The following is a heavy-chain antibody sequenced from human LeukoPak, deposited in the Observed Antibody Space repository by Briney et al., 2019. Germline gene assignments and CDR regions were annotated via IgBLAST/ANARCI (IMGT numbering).Heavy chain of an antibody. V-gene: IGHV4-34*01. J-gene: IGHJ5*02. Sequence: SETLSLTCAVYGGSFSGYYWSWIRQPPGEGLEWIGEINHSGSTNYNPSPNSRVTISVDTSKNQFSLKLSSVTAADTAVYYCARGRGSYPSWFDPWGQGTLVTVSS. D-gene: IGHD1-26*01. CDR2: INHSGST. CDR1: GGSFSGYY. CDR3: ARGRGSYPSWFDP.